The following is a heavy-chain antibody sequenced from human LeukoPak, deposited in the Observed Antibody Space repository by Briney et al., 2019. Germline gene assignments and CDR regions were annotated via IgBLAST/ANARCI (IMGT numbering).Heavy chain of an antibody. CDR3: AKGSSGYFFDL. CDR1: GFTFSSYS. Sequence: GGSLRLSCAASGFTFSSYSMNWVRQAPGKGLEWVSAISNDGGGTNYADFVKGRFTISRDNSKNMLFLQMNSLRAEDTALYYCAKGSSGYFFDLWGQGTLVTVSS. J-gene: IGHJ4*02. D-gene: IGHD3-22*01. CDR2: ISNDGGGT. V-gene: IGHV3-23*01.